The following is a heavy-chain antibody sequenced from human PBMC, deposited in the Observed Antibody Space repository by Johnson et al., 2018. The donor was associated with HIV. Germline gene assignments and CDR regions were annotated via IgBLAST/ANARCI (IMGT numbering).Heavy chain of an antibody. CDR1: GFTFSSYW. V-gene: IGHV3-74*01. CDR2: INSDGSST. CDR3: TTDLVPAAKEPVVVGGAFDI. D-gene: IGHD2-2*01. J-gene: IGHJ3*02. Sequence: VQLVESGGGLVQPGGSLRLSCAASGFTFSSYWMHWVRQAPGKGLVWVSRINSDGSSTSYADSVKGRFTISRDNAKNTLYLQMNSLKTEDTAVYYCTTDLVPAAKEPVVVGGAFDIWGQGTMVTVSS.